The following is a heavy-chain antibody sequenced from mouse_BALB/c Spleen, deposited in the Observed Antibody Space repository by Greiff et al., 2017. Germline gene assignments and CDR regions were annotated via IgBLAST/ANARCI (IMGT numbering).Heavy chain of an antibody. Sequence: VQLVESGPGLVQPSQSLSITCTVSGFSLTSYGVHWVRQSPGKGLEWLGVIWSGGSTDYNAAFISRLSISKDNSKSQVFFKMNSLQANDTAIYYCARGLYYGYGWFAYWGQGTLVTVSA. J-gene: IGHJ3*01. D-gene: IGHD2-2*01. CDR2: IWSGGST. CDR3: ARGLYYGYGWFAY. V-gene: IGHV2-2*02. CDR1: GFSLTSYG.